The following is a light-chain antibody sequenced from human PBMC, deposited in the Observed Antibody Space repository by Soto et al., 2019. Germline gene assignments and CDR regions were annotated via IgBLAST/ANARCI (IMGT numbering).Light chain of an antibody. CDR3: CSYTTTNTLV. Sequence: QSALTRPASVSGSPGQSITISCTGTSSDVGGYNYVSWYQQHSGKAPKVIIYGVTHRPSGVSNRFSGSKSVNTASLTISGLQAEDEADYYCCSYTTTNTLVFGAGTKLTVL. CDR1: SSDVGGYNY. V-gene: IGLV2-14*01. CDR2: GVT. J-gene: IGLJ2*01.